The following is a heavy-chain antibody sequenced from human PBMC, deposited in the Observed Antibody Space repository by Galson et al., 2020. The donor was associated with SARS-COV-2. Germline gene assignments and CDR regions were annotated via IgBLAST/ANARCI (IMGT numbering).Heavy chain of an antibody. J-gene: IGHJ2*01. CDR2: IWYDGSNK. Sequence: GGSLRLSCAASGFTFSSNGMNWVRKAPGKGLEWVAVIWYDGSNKYYEDSVKGRFTISRDNSKNTLNLQMKSLRAEDTAVYYCARAAEWYFDLWGRGTLVTVSS. V-gene: IGHV3-33*01. CDR1: GFTFSSNG. CDR3: ARAAEWYFDL.